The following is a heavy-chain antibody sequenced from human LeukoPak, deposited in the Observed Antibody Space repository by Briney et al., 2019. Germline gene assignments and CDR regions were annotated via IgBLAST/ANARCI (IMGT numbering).Heavy chain of an antibody. V-gene: IGHV1-69*04. CDR2: IIPIFGIA. CDR3: ARTELTTVTPIDY. CDR1: GGTFSSYA. J-gene: IGHJ4*02. D-gene: IGHD4-17*01. Sequence: ASVTVSCKASGGTFSSYAISWVRQAPGQGLEWMGRIIPIFGIANYAQKFQGRVTITADKSTSTAYMELSSLRSEDTAVYYCARTELTTVTPIDYWGQGTLVTVSS.